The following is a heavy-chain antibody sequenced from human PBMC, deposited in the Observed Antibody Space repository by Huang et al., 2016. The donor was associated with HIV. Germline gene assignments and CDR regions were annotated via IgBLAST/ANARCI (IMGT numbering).Heavy chain of an antibody. D-gene: IGHD3-3*01. CDR1: GFTFSGFW. J-gene: IGHJ4*02. CDR2: INSDGSST. Sequence: EVQLVESGGGLVQPGWSLRLSCAASGFTFSGFWMNGVRKAQGKGRVVVSRINSDGSSTRDADSVKGRFSISRDNAKNTLYLQMNSLRAEDTAVYYCARGPHLVWSGYKNFDYWGQGTLVTVSS. V-gene: IGHV3-74*01. CDR3: ARGPHLVWSGYKNFDY.